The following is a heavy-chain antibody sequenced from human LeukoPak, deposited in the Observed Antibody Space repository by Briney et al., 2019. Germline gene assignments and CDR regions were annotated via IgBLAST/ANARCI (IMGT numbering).Heavy chain of an antibody. Sequence: GEPLKISCKGSGYSFTSYWIGWVRQMPGKGLESMGLIYPVGSDTRYSPSFQGQVTISADKSISTAYLQWSSLKASDTAMYYCARRPSYYGYGDYWGQGTLVTVSS. V-gene: IGHV5-51*01. CDR1: GYSFTSYW. CDR3: ARRPSYYGYGDY. J-gene: IGHJ4*02. CDR2: IYPVGSDT. D-gene: IGHD3-10*01.